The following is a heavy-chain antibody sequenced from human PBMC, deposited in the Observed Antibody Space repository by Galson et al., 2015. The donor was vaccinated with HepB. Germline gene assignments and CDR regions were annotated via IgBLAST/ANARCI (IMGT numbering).Heavy chain of an antibody. D-gene: IGHD3-22*01. J-gene: IGHJ3*02. CDR1: GFTFDDYG. CDR3: AKDRGHYYDNSGRDAFDI. Sequence: SLRLSCADSGFTFDDYGISLLRQAPGKGLEWVSGINWNGGSTGYADSVKGRFTISRDNAKNSLYLQMNSLRAEDTALYYCAKDRGHYYDNSGRDAFDIWGPGTMVTVSS. CDR2: INWNGGST. V-gene: IGHV3-20*04.